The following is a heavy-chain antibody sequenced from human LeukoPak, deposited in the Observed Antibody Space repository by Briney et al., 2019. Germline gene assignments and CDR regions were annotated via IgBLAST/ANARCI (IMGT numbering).Heavy chain of an antibody. CDR2: IIPIFGTA. CDR3: ARGWITIFGVVHKNGLDY. J-gene: IGHJ4*02. Sequence: ASVKVSCKASAGTFSSYVISWVRQAPGQGLEWMGGIIPIFGTANYAQKFQGRVTITTHESTSTAYMELSSVRSEDTAVYYCARGWITIFGVVHKNGLDYWGQGTLVTVSS. CDR1: AGTFSSYV. V-gene: IGHV1-69*05. D-gene: IGHD3-3*01.